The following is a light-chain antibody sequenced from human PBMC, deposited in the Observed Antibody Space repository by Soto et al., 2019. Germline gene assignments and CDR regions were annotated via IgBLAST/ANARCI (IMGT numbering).Light chain of an antibody. CDR3: QEYSITPSYT. V-gene: IGKV4-1*01. CDR2: WAS. Sequence: DIVMTQSPDSLAVSLGERATINCKSSQSVLYSSNNKNYLAWYQQKPGQPPKLLIYWASIRESGVPVRFSGRGSGADFTLTISSLQSEDVAVYYCQEYSITPSYTFGQGSKLESK. J-gene: IGKJ2*01. CDR1: QSVLYSSNNKNY.